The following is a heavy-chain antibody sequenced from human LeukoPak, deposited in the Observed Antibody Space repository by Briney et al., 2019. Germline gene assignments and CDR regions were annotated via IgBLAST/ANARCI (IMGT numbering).Heavy chain of an antibody. V-gene: IGHV3-49*03. CDR3: TSPRYSSTWYFDS. J-gene: IGHJ4*02. CDR2: IRSKAYGGTT. D-gene: IGHD6-13*01. CDR1: GFTFGDYA. Sequence: PGGSLRLSCTASGFTFGDYAMSWFRQAPGKGLEWVGFIRSKAYGGTTEYVVSVKGRFIISRDDSKSIAYLQMNSLKTEDTAVYYCTSPRYSSTWYFDSWGQGTLVTVSS.